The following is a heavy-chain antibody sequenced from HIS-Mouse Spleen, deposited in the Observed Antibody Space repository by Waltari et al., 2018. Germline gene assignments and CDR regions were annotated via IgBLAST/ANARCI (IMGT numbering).Heavy chain of an antibody. V-gene: IGHV4-38-2*02. CDR1: GYSISSGYY. J-gene: IGHJ6*02. Sequence: QVQLQESGPGLVKPSETRSLTCTVSGYSISSGYYWGWIRQPPGKGLEWIGSIYHSWSTYYNPTLTVRVTISVDTSKNQFSLKLSSVTAADTAVYYCARALEYSSSWYYYYYGMDVWGQGTTVTVSS. CDR2: IYHSWST. D-gene: IGHD6-13*01. CDR3: ARALEYSSSWYYYYYGMDV.